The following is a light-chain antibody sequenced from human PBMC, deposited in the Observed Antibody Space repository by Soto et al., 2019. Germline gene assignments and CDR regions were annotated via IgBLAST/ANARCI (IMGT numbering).Light chain of an antibody. J-gene: IGKJ1*01. Sequence: EIVMTQSPATLSVSPGERATLSCRASQSVSSNLAWYQQKPGQAPRLLIYGASTRATGIPARFSGSGSGTKFTLTISSLQSEDFAVSYCQQFNNWPRTFGQGTKV. CDR3: QQFNNWPRT. CDR1: QSVSSN. V-gene: IGKV3-15*01. CDR2: GAS.